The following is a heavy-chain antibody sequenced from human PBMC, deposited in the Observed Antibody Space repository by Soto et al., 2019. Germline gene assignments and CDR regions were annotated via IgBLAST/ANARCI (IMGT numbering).Heavy chain of an antibody. V-gene: IGHV3-9*01. Sequence: EVQLVESGGGLVQPGRSLRLSCAASGFTFDDYAMYWVRQAPGKGLEWVSGISWNTGHKDYADSVKGRFTISRDNAKNSLYLQMNSLRAEDTALYYCAKALRGSCYDFGGGVDYWGQGTLVTVSS. J-gene: IGHJ4*02. CDR3: AKALRGSCYDFGGGVDY. CDR1: GFTFDDYA. D-gene: IGHD2-15*01. CDR2: ISWNTGHK.